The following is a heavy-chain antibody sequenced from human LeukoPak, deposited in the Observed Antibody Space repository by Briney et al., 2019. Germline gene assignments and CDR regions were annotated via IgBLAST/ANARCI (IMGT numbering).Heavy chain of an antibody. CDR1: GGSFSGYY. V-gene: IGHV4-34*01. CDR2: INHSGST. CDR3: ARPSIAAAGIAAFDI. D-gene: IGHD6-13*01. J-gene: IGHJ3*02. Sequence: SETLSLTCAVYGGSFSGYYWSWIRQPPGKGLEWIGEINHSGSTNYNPSLKSRVTISVDTSKNQFSLKLSSVTAADTAVYYCARPSIAAAGIAAFDIWGQGTMVTVSS.